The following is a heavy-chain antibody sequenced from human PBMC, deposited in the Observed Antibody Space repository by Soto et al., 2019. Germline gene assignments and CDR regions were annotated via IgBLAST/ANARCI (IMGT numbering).Heavy chain of an antibody. V-gene: IGHV4-61*01. CDR2: IYYSGST. CDR3: SRGKPGIVVSGTLPFDY. CDR1: GGAVSSGSYY. J-gene: IGHJ4*02. Sequence: QVQLQESGPGLVKPSETLSLTCTVSGGAVSSGSYYWSWLRQPPGKGLEWLGYIYYSGSTNYNQSHQSRVTISVDTSKNQFSLKLRSVTAADTAVYYWSRGKPGIVVSGTLPFDYWGQGTLVTVSS. D-gene: IGHD6-19*01.